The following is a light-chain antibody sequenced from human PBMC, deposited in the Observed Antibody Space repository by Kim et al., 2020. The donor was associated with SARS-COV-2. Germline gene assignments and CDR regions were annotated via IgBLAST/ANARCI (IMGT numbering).Light chain of an antibody. J-gene: IGLJ3*02. CDR2: EKN. CDR3: NSRDSSGNRWV. Sequence: SSELTQDPAVYVALGQTVRITCQGDSLRNYYASWFQQKPGQAPLLVIFEKNKRPSGIPDRFSGSSSGNTASLVITGAQAEDEADYYCNSRDSSGNRWVFGGGTKVTVL. CDR1: SLRNYY. V-gene: IGLV3-19*01.